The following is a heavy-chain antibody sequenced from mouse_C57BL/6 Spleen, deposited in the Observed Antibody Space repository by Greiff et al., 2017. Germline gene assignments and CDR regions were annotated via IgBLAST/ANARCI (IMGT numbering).Heavy chain of an antibody. CDR1: GYTFTDYE. V-gene: IGHV1-15*01. Sequence: VKLMESGAELVRPGASVTLSCKASGYTFTDYEMHWVKQTPVHGLEWIGAIDPVTGGTAYNQKFKGKAILTADKSSSTAYMELRSLTSEDSAVYYCTRWLWFADWGQGTLVTVSA. CDR3: TRWLWFAD. J-gene: IGHJ3*01. CDR2: IDPVTGGT. D-gene: IGHD2-2*01.